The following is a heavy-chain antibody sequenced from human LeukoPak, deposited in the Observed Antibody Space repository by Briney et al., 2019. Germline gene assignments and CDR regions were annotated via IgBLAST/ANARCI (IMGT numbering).Heavy chain of an antibody. CDR2: IIGSVGST. V-gene: IGHV3-23*01. CDR3: EKVATMGDYYGMDV. D-gene: IGHD5-12*01. CDR1: GFTFSSYA. Sequence: GGSLRLSCAASGFTFSSYAMSWVRHAPGEGLEWVSAIIGSVGSTYYADSVKGRFTNSRDNSKNPLYLQMNSLRAEDTAVYYCEKVATMGDYYGMDVWGQGTTVTVSS. J-gene: IGHJ6*02.